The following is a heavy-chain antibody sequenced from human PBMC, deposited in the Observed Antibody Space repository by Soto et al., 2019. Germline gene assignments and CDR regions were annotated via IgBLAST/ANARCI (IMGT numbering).Heavy chain of an antibody. D-gene: IGHD6-19*01. Sequence: ASVKVSCKASGYTFSSYYLHWVRQAPGQGLEWMGIINPSDGSTTYAQKFQGRVTMTRDTSTSTVYMELSRLRSDDTAVYYCARGRQWLDYWGRGTLVTVSS. CDR2: INPSDGST. CDR1: GYTFSSYY. J-gene: IGHJ4*02. V-gene: IGHV1-46*01. CDR3: ARGRQWLDY.